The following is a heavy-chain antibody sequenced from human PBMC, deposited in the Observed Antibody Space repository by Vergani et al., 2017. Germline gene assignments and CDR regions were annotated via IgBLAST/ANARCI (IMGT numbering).Heavy chain of an antibody. CDR2: ISYDGSNK. CDR3: ARDLVXFGELLPPHDYYCGMDV. D-gene: IGHD3-10*01. J-gene: IGHJ6*02. Sequence: QVQLVESGGGVVQPGRSLRLSCAASGFTFSSYAMHWVRQAPGKGLEWVAVISYDGSNKYYADPVKGRFTISRDNSKNTLYLQMNSLRAEDTAVYYCARDLVXFGELLPPHDYYCGMDVWGQGTTVTVSS. V-gene: IGHV3-30-3*01. CDR1: GFTFSSYA.